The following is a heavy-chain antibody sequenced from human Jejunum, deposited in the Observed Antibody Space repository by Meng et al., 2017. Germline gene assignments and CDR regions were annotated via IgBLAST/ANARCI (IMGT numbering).Heavy chain of an antibody. CDR2: INPDGSEK. J-gene: IGHJ4*02. CDR3: TRTYGYGHIY. D-gene: IGHD5-18*01. Sequence: GGSLRLSCAASGVAFSSYWMSWVRQTPGKGLEWVDNINPDGSEKYYVDSLRGRFTISRDNAESSLYLQLNSLRVEDTAVYYCTRTYGYGHIYWGQGTLVTVSS. CDR1: GVAFSSYW. V-gene: IGHV3-7*01.